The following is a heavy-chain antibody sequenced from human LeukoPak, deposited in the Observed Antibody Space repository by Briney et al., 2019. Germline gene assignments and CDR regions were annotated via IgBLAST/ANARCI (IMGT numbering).Heavy chain of an antibody. CDR2: IQYDGSGK. V-gene: IGHV3-30*02. Sequence: GSXRLSCAASGFTFSRXGIHWVRQAPGXGLEWVAFIQYDGSGKYYADSVKGRFTISRDNSKNTLYLQMSSLRPEDTAVYYCAKDLGSWSYSLDYWGQGTLVTVSS. D-gene: IGHD1-26*01. CDR3: AKDLGSWSYSLDY. CDR1: GFTFSRXG. J-gene: IGHJ4*02.